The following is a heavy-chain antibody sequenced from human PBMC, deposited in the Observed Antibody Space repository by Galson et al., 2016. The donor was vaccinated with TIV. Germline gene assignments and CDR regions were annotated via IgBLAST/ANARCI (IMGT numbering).Heavy chain of an antibody. V-gene: IGHV3-30-3*01. CDR3: ARDSGVFCRRASCFEWLDY. Sequence: SLRLSCAASGFAFRNYPIHWVRQAPGKGLEWVALISFDGNSEYFADSMKGRFTISRDNSKNTLYLQMNSLRTEDTAVYFCARDSGVFCRRASCFEWLDYWGQGT. J-gene: IGHJ4*02. D-gene: IGHD3-3*01. CDR2: ISFDGNSE. CDR1: GFAFRNYP.